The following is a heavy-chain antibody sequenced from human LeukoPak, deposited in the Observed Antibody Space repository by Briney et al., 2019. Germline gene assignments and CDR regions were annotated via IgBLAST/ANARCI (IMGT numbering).Heavy chain of an antibody. CDR3: ARDRIVLGVRVYGMDV. CDR2: IAPAGDP. CDR1: GFTFSSYD. D-gene: IGHD3-10*02. Sequence: GGSLRLSCAASGFTFSSYDMHWVRQAAGKGLEWVSAIAPAGDPYYPGSVKRRFTISRENAKNSFYLQMNSLSAEDTAVYYCARDRIVLGVRVYGMDVWGQGPTVTVSS. J-gene: IGHJ6*02. V-gene: IGHV3-13*05.